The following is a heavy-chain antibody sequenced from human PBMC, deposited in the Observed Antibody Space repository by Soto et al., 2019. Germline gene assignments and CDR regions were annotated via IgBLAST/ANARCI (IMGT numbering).Heavy chain of an antibody. V-gene: IGHV1-69*08. J-gene: IGHJ5*02. CDR2: IIPILGTA. CDR1: GGTFSSYT. Sequence: SVKVSCKASGGTFSSYTISWVRQAPGQGLEWMGRIIPILGTANYAQKFQGRVTITADESTSTAYMELSSLRSEDTAVYYCARDGPGVYSGSYNWFDPGAREPWSPSPQ. CDR3: ARDGPGVYSGSYNWFDP. D-gene: IGHD1-26*01.